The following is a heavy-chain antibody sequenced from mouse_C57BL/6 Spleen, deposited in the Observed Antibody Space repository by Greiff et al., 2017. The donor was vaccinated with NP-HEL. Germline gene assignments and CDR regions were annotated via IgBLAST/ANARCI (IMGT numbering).Heavy chain of an antibody. Sequence: EVQLVESGGDLVKPGGSLKLSCAASGFTFSSYGMSWVRQTPDKRLEWVATISSGGSYTYYPDSVKGRFTISRDNAKNTLYLQMSSLKSDDTAMYYCARRVKDYCDYWGQGSTLTVSS. CDR1: GFTFSSYG. CDR2: ISSGGSYT. CDR3: ARRVKDYCDY. J-gene: IGHJ2*01. V-gene: IGHV5-6*01.